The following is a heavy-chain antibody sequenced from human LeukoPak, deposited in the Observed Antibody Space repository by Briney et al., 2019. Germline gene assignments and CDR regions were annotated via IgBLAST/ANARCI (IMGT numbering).Heavy chain of an antibody. CDR1: GFTFSSYW. CDR2: IKQDGSEK. J-gene: IGHJ5*02. Sequence: GGSLRLSCAASGFTFSSYWMSWVRQAPGKGLEWVANIKQDGSEKYYVDSVKGRFTISRDNAKNSLYLQMNSLRAEDTAVYYCARVRGILWFGEHNWFDPWGQGTLVTVSS. CDR3: ARVRGILWFGEHNWFDP. D-gene: IGHD3-10*01. V-gene: IGHV3-7*01.